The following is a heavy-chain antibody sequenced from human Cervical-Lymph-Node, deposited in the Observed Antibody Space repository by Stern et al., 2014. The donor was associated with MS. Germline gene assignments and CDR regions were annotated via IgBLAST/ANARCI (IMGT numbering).Heavy chain of an antibody. CDR1: GGTFSSYA. V-gene: IGHV1-69*01. Sequence: VQLVESGAEVKKPGSSAKVSCKASGGTFSSYANSWVRQAPGQGLEWMGGMIPIFGTAKYDQWFQGKAATTPDQSPTLAYVEACSLRSEDTAVYYCARGELKEGLVRGMDVWGQGTTVTLSS. CDR2: MIPIFGTA. CDR3: ARGELKEGLVRGMDV. D-gene: IGHD1-26*01. J-gene: IGHJ6*02.